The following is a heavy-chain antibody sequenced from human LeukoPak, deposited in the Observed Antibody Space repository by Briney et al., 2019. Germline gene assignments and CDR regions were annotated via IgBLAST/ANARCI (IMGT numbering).Heavy chain of an antibody. CDR1: GGTPSSYA. V-gene: IGHV1-69*01. CDR3: AAEYSSSWHNWFDP. CDR2: IIPIFGTA. D-gene: IGHD6-13*01. J-gene: IGHJ5*02. Sequence: SVKVSCKASGGTPSSYAISWVRQAAGQGLAWMGGIIPIFGTANYAQKFQGRVTITADESTSTAYMELSSLRSEDTAVYYCAAEYSSSWHNWFDPWGQGTLVTVSS.